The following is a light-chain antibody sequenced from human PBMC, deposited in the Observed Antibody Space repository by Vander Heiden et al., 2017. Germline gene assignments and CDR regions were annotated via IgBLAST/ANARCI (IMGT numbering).Light chain of an antibody. J-gene: IGKJ1*01. V-gene: IGKV4-1*01. CDR3: QQDYSTPWT. CDR1: QSVLHSSNNKNY. CDR2: WAS. Sequence: DIVMAQSPDSLAVSLGERATINCKSSQSVLHSSNNKNYLAWYQQKPGQPPNLLIYWASTRESGVPDRFSGSGSGTDFTLTISSLQAEDVAVYYCQQDYSTPWTFGQGTKVEIK.